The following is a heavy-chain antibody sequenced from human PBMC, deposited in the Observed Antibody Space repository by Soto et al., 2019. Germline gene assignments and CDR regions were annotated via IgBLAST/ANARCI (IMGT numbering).Heavy chain of an antibody. Sequence: GGSLRLSCAASGFTFSSYAMNWVRQAPGKGLEWVSAISGSGGSTYYADSVKGRFTISRDNSKNTLDLQMNSLRAEDTAVYYCAKSPHYYYYYYGLDVWGQGTTVTVSS. V-gene: IGHV3-23*01. CDR3: AKSPHYYYYYYGLDV. CDR2: ISGSGGST. CDR1: GFTFSSYA. J-gene: IGHJ6*02.